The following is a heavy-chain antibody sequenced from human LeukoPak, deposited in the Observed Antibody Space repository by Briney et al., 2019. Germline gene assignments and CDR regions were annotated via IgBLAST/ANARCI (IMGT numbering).Heavy chain of an antibody. CDR1: GFAFSSYG. Sequence: GGSLRLSCAASGFAFSSYGMHWVRQAPGKGLEWVAVISYDGSNKYYADSVKGRFTISRDNSKNTLYLQMNSLRAEDTAVYYCARDYGSTMVRGVEYYFDYWGQGTLVTVSS. J-gene: IGHJ4*02. V-gene: IGHV3-30*03. CDR2: ISYDGSNK. D-gene: IGHD3-10*01. CDR3: ARDYGSTMVRGVEYYFDY.